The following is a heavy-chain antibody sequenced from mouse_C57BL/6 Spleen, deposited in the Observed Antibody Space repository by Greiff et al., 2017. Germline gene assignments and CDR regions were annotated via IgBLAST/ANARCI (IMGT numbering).Heavy chain of an antibody. J-gene: IGHJ2*01. CDR3: GIYDYDKGHYYFDY. CDR1: GYTFTSYW. Sequence: QVQLQQPGAELVKPGASVKMSCKASGYTFTSYWITWVKQRPGQGLEWIGDIYPGSGSTNYNEKFKSKATLTVDTSSSTAYMQLSSLTSEDSAVYYCGIYDYDKGHYYFDYWGQGTTLTVSS. V-gene: IGHV1-55*01. D-gene: IGHD2-4*01. CDR2: IYPGSGST.